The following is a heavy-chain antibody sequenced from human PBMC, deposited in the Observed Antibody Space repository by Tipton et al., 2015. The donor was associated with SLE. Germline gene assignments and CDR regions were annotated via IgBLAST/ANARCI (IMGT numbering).Heavy chain of an antibody. CDR2: IYYSGST. D-gene: IGHD3-16*01. J-gene: IGHJ2*01. CDR1: GGSISSYY. V-gene: IGHV4-59*08. CDR3: ARRGSWWYFDL. Sequence: TLSLTCTVSGGSISSYYWSWIRQPPGKGLEWIGYIYYSGSTNYNPSPKSRFTISVDTSKNQFSLKLSSVTAADTAVYYCARRGSWWYFDLWGRGTLVTVSS.